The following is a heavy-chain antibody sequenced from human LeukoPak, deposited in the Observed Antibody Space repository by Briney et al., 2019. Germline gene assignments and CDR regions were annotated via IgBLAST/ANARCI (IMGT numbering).Heavy chain of an antibody. D-gene: IGHD6-19*01. CDR2: ISYDGSNK. V-gene: IGHV3-30-3*01. CDR3: AKDEAPGYSSGYNGMDV. J-gene: IGHJ6*02. Sequence: PGGSLRLSCAASGFTFSSYAMHWVRQAPGKGLEWVAVISYDGSNKYYADSVKGRFTISRDNSKNTLYLQMNSLRAEDTAVYYCAKDEAPGYSSGYNGMDVWGQGTTVTVSS. CDR1: GFTFSSYA.